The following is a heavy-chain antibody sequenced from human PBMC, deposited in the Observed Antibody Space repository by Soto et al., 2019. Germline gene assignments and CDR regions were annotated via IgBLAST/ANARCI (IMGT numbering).Heavy chain of an antibody. CDR1: GGSFIGYY. CDR3: VEQLGGIDY. J-gene: IGHJ4*02. CDR2: INHSGST. V-gene: IGHV4-34*01. D-gene: IGHD6-6*01. Sequence: PSETLSLTCAVYGGSFIGYYWSWIRQPPGKGLEWIGEINHSGSTNYNPSLKSRVTISVDTSKNQFSLKLSSVTAADTAVYYCVEQLGGIDYWGQGTLVTVSS.